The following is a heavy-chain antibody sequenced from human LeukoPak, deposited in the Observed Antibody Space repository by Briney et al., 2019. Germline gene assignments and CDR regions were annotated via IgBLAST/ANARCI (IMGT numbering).Heavy chain of an antibody. V-gene: IGHV3-30*02. Sequence: PGGSLRLSCAASGFTFSSFGMHWVRQAPGKGLEWVAFIRYDGSNKYYADSVKGRFSISRDNSNTTLCLQMNSLRAEDTAVYYCARAGLDTMVRGVTPNDYWGQGTLVTVSS. CDR1: GFTFSSFG. CDR3: ARAGLDTMVRGVTPNDY. J-gene: IGHJ4*02. CDR2: IRYDGSNK. D-gene: IGHD3-10*01.